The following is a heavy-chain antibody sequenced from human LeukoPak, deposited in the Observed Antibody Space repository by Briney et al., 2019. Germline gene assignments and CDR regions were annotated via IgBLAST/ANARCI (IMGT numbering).Heavy chain of an antibody. V-gene: IGHV3-49*03. CDR3: TREEGTKVYGYCSGVSCYIPDY. J-gene: IGHJ4*02. Sequence: GGSLRLSCTASGFTFGDYAMSWFRQAPGKGLEWVGFIRSKAYGGTTEYAASVKGRFTISRDDSKSIAYLQMNSLKTEDTAVYYCTREEGTKVYGYCSGVSCYIPDYWGQGTLVTASS. D-gene: IGHD2-15*01. CDR2: IRSKAYGGTT. CDR1: GFTFGDYA.